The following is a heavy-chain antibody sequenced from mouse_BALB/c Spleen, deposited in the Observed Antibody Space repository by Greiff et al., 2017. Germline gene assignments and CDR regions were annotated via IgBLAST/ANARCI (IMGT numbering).Heavy chain of an antibody. Sequence: EVKLVESGGDLVKPGGSLKLSCAASGFTFSGYGMPWVRQTPDKRLEWVATISSGGSYTYYPDSVKGRFTISRDNAKNTLYLQMSSLKSEDTAMYYCARQDTTHLDYWGQGTTLTVSS. J-gene: IGHJ2*01. D-gene: IGHD1-1*01. V-gene: IGHV5-6*01. CDR3: ARQDTTHLDY. CDR2: ISSGGSYT. CDR1: GFTFSGYG.